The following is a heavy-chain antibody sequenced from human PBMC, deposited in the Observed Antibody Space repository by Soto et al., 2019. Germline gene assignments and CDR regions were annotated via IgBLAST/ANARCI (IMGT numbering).Heavy chain of an antibody. V-gene: IGHV1-69*04. D-gene: IGHD2-15*01. CDR1: GGALSSYS. CDR2: VIPNLGVT. Sequence: PVEVSSKESGGALSSYSFCWVRQAPGKGFEWMGRVIPNLGVTNYAKKFQGRFTIVVDTSTSTAYMELNSLRYEDTAVYYCARDKGYCSDTSCPDFDYWGQGTLVTVSS. J-gene: IGHJ4*02. CDR3: ARDKGYCSDTSCPDFDY.